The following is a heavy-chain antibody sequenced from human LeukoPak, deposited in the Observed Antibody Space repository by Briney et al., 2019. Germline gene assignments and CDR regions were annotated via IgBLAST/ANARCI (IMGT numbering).Heavy chain of an antibody. V-gene: IGHV1-2*02. J-gene: IGHJ6*03. CDR2: INPNSGGT. CDR3: AHSYQPLSYYYYYYMDV. D-gene: IGHD2-2*01. CDR1: GYTFTGYY. Sequence: ASVKVSCKASGYTFTGYYMHWVRQAPGQGLEWMGWINPNSGGTNYAQKFQGRVTMTRDTSISTAYMELSRLRSDDTAVYYCAHSYQPLSYYYYYYMDVWGKGTTVTVSS.